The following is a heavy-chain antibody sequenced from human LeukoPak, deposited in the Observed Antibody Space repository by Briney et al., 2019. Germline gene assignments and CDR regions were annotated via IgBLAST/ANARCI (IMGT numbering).Heavy chain of an antibody. CDR3: ARSGYMGATIKDY. CDR2: IYPGDSDT. J-gene: IGHJ4*02. V-gene: IGHV5-51*01. D-gene: IGHD1-26*01. Sequence: GESLKISCKGSGYTFTRHWIGWVRQMPGKGLEWMGIIYPGDSDTRYSPSFQGQVTISADKSISTAYLQWSSLKASDTAMYYCARSGYMGATIKDYWGQGTLVTVSS. CDR1: GYTFTRHW.